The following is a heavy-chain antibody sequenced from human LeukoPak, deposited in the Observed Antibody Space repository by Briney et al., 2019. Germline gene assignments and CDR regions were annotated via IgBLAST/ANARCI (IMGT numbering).Heavy chain of an antibody. D-gene: IGHD3-22*01. CDR2: IKEDGSKK. J-gene: IGHJ4*02. CDR3: ATPLDYYDTSGYHEGGD. Sequence: GGSLRLSCAASGFTFSRHWMTWVRQAPGKGLEWVANIKEDGSKKNYVDSVKGRFTISRNNTKNSLYLQMNSLRAEDTAVYYCATPLDYYDTSGYHEGGDWGQGTLVTVSS. V-gene: IGHV3-7*03. CDR1: GFTFSRHW.